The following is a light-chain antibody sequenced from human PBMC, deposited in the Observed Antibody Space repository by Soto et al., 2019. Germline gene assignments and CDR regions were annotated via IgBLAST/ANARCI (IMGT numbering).Light chain of an antibody. Sequence: QSALTQPASVSGSPGQSITISCTGTSSDIGSYNYVSWYQQHQGKAPKLIIYEVSNRPSGVSNRFSGSKSGNTASLTISGLQAEDEADYYCSSYASSSTIFAGGTQLTVL. J-gene: IGLJ2*01. CDR1: SSDIGSYNY. CDR2: EVS. CDR3: SSYASSSTI. V-gene: IGLV2-14*01.